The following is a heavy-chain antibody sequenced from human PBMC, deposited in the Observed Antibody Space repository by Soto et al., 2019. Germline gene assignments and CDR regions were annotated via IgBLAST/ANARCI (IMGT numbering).Heavy chain of an antibody. Sequence: SETLSLTCAVYGGSFSGYYWSWIRQPPGKGLEWIGEINHSGSTNYNPSLKSRVTISVDTSKNQFSLKLSSVTAADTAVYYCARAYGGNSPYWGQGTLVTVSS. D-gene: IGHD4-17*01. CDR2: INHSGST. J-gene: IGHJ4*02. CDR1: GGSFSGYY. CDR3: ARAYGGNSPY. V-gene: IGHV4-34*01.